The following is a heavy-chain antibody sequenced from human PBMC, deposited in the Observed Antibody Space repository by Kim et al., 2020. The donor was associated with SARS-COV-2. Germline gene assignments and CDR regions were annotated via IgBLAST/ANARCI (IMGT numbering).Heavy chain of an antibody. V-gene: IGHV1-24*01. D-gene: IGHD3-16*02. CDR3: ATQYAYYDYVWGSYRLDY. CDR2: FDPEDGET. CDR1: GYTFTELS. Sequence: ASVKVSCKVSGYTFTELSMHWVRQAPGKGLEWMGGFDPEDGETIYAQKFQGRVTMTEDTSTDTAYMELSSLRSEDTAVYYCATQYAYYDYVWGSYRLDYWGQGTLVTVSS. J-gene: IGHJ4*02.